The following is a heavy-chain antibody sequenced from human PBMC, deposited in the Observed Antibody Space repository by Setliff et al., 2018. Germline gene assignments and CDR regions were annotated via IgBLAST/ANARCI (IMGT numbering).Heavy chain of an antibody. J-gene: IGHJ4*02. CDR2: INPGGSEE. D-gene: IGHD6-13*01. V-gene: IGHV3-7*03. CDR1: GGSFSDYY. Sequence: ETLSLTCTVYGGSFSDYYWGWVRQAPGKGLEWVANINPGGSEEYYLDSVKGRFTISRDNSKNTLYLQMNSLRAEDTAIYYCARCSSWHGHYPHFNYWGQGTLVTVSS. CDR3: ARCSSWHGHYPHFNY.